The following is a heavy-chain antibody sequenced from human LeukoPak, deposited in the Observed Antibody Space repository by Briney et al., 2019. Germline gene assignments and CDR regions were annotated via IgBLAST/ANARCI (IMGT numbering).Heavy chain of an antibody. CDR2: IIPFFGIA. D-gene: IGHD3-10*01. Sequence: WASVTVSCKASGGTFNNYTTSWVRQAPGQGLEWMGRIIPFFGIANYAQNFQGRVTITADKSTSTASMELSSLRSEDTAVYYCAREPGALLWFGESPPPNYYGMDVWGQGTTVTVSS. V-gene: IGHV1-69*04. CDR1: GGTFNNYT. CDR3: AREPGALLWFGESPPPNYYGMDV. J-gene: IGHJ6*02.